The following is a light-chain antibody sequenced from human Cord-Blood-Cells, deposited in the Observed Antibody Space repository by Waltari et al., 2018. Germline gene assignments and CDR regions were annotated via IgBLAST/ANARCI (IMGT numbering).Light chain of an antibody. CDR3: NSRDSSGNHYV. CDR1: SLRSYY. Sequence: SKLTQDPAVSVALGQTVRITCQGDSLRSYYASWYQQKPGQAPVLVIYGKNNRPSGIPDRFSGSSSGNTASLTITGAQAEDEADYYCNSRDSSGNHYVFGTGTKVTVL. J-gene: IGLJ1*01. CDR2: GKN. V-gene: IGLV3-19*01.